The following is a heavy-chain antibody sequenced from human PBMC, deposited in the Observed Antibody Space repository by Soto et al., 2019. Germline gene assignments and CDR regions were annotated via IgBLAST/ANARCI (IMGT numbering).Heavy chain of an antibody. CDR1: GFTFNSHA. CDR3: AKVSSSWYSGFFDL. Sequence: EVQLLESGGGLVQPGGSLRLSCTASGFTFNSHAMTWVRQPPGKGLEWVSGLSDSGSSTYYADSVKGRFTISRDTFLNTVYLQMNTLRVEDTAVYYCAKVSSSWYSGFFDLWGQGTLVTVSS. CDR2: LSDSGSST. D-gene: IGHD6-13*01. V-gene: IGHV3-23*01. J-gene: IGHJ4*02.